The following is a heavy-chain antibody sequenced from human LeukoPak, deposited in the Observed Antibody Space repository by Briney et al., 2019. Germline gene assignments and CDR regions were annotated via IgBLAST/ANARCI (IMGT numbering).Heavy chain of an antibody. J-gene: IGHJ4*02. CDR3: TVVVVAATEHSFDY. V-gene: IGHV4-39*01. D-gene: IGHD2-15*01. CDR2: IYYSGST. Sequence: SATLSLTCTVSGVSISSSNSYWGWIRQPPGKGLEWIGSIYYSGSTYYNPSLKSRVTISVDTSKNQFSLKLSSVTAADTAVYYCTVVVVAATEHSFDYWGQGTLVTVSS. CDR1: GVSISSSNSY.